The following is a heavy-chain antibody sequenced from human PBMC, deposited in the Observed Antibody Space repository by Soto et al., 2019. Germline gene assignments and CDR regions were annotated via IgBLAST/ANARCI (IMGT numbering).Heavy chain of an antibody. V-gene: IGHV1-69*13. CDR1: GGTFSRYA. Sequence: ASVKVSCKASGGTFSRYAISWVRQAPGQGLEWMGGIIPIFGTANYAQKFQGRVTITADESTSTAYMGLSSLRSEDTAVHYCARESDVAAAGTVGYYYYGMDVWGQGTTVTVSS. J-gene: IGHJ6*02. CDR2: IIPIFGTA. D-gene: IGHD6-13*01. CDR3: ARESDVAAAGTVGYYYYGMDV.